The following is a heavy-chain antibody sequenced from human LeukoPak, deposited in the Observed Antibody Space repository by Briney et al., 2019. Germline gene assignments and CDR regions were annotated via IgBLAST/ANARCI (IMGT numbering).Heavy chain of an antibody. CDR3: ARDSSMVRGASDAFDI. V-gene: IGHV3-23*01. J-gene: IGHJ3*02. CDR2: ITGRGEST. D-gene: IGHD3-10*01. CDR1: GFTFSSYG. Sequence: PGGSLRLSCAASGFTFSSYGMNWVRQAPGKGLEWVSGITGRGESTYYADSVKGRFTISRDNSKNTLYLQMNSLRAEDTAVYYCARDSSMVRGASDAFDIWGQGTMVTVSS.